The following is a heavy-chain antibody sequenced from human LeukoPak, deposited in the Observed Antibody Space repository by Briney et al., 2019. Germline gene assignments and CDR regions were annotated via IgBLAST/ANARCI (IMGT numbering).Heavy chain of an antibody. D-gene: IGHD3-3*01. CDR1: GDSISSSSYY. J-gene: IGHJ4*02. Sequence: PSETLSLTCTVSGDSISSSSYYWGWIRQPPGKGLEWIGSIYYSGSTYYNPSLKSRVTISVDTSKNQFSLKLSSVTAADTAVYYCAITYYDFWSGYYYFDYWGQGTLVTVSS. V-gene: IGHV4-39*01. CDR2: IYYSGST. CDR3: AITYYDFWSGYYYFDY.